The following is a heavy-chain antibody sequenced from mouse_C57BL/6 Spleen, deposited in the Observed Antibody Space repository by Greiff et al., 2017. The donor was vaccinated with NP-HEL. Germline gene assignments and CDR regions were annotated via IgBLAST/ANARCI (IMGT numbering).Heavy chain of an antibody. V-gene: IGHV1-69*01. CDR3: ARRTAQATD. D-gene: IGHD3-2*02. Sequence: QVQLQQPGAELVMPGASVKLSCKASGYTFTSYWMHWVKQRPGQGLECIGEIDPSDSYTNYNQKFKGKSTLTVDKSSSTAYMQLSSLTSEDSAVYYCARRTAQATDWGQGTLVTVSA. CDR2: IDPSDSYT. CDR1: GYTFTSYW. J-gene: IGHJ3*01.